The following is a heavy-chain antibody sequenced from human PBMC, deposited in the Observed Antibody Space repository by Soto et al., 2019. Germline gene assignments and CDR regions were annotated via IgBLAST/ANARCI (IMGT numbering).Heavy chain of an antibody. CDR1: GFTFDDYA. CDR3: AKAVGSYGNSDY. Sequence: EVQLGESGGGLVQPGRSLRLSCAASGFTFDDYAMHWVRQPPGKGLEWVSGISWNSGSIGYADSVKGRFTISRDNAKNSLYLQMNSLRAEDTALYYCAKAVGSYGNSDYWGQGTLVTVSS. V-gene: IGHV3-9*01. D-gene: IGHD5-18*01. J-gene: IGHJ4*02. CDR2: ISWNSGSI.